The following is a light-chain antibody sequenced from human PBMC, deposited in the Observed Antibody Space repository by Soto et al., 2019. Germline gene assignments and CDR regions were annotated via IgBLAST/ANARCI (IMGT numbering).Light chain of an antibody. CDR3: QQYTNWPYT. Sequence: EIVMTQSPATLSVSPGERASLSCMASQSVGSNLAWYQQTAGQAPRLLIYGASTRATGIPARFSGSGSGTEFTLTISSLQSEDFAVYSCQQYTNWPYTFGQGTKLEIK. V-gene: IGKV3-15*01. CDR2: GAS. J-gene: IGKJ2*01. CDR1: QSVGSN.